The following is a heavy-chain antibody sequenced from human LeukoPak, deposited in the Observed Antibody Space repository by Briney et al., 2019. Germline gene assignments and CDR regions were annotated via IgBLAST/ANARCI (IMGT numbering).Heavy chain of an antibody. CDR1: GYTFTSYD. V-gene: IGHV1-8*01. CDR2: MNPNSGNT. Sequence: ASVKVSCKASGYTFTSYDINWVRQATGQGLEWMGWMNPNSGNTGYAQKFQGRVTMTRNTSISTAYMELSSLRSEHTAVYYCARGTGRYYDSSGPPTPYWGQGTLVTVSS. D-gene: IGHD3-22*01. CDR3: ARGTGRYYDSSGPPTPY. J-gene: IGHJ4*02.